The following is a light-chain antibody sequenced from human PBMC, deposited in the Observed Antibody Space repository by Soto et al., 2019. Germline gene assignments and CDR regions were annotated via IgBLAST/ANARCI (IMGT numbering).Light chain of an antibody. V-gene: IGKV1-5*01. CDR2: AAS. CDR3: QHYNSYSEA. Sequence: DIQMTQSPSTLSGSVVYIFTIASGASQTISSWLAWYQQKPGKAPKLLIYAASSLQSGVPARFSGSGSGTAFTLAISSLQPDDFATYYCQHYNSYSEAFGQGTKVDIK. J-gene: IGKJ1*01. CDR1: QTISSW.